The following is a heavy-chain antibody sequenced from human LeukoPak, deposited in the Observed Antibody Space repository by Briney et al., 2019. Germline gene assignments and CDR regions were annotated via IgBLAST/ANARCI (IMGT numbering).Heavy chain of an antibody. V-gene: IGHV3-33*01. CDR2: IWYDGSNR. CDR3: ARCIGVRGDWYFDL. D-gene: IGHD2-8*01. CDR1: GFTFSSYG. Sequence: GGSLRLSCAPSGFTFSSYGMHWVRQAPGRGLEWVAVIWYDGSNRYYADSVEGRFTISRDNSKNTPYLEMNSLGAEDTALYYCARCIGVRGDWYFDLWGRGTLVTVSS. J-gene: IGHJ2*01.